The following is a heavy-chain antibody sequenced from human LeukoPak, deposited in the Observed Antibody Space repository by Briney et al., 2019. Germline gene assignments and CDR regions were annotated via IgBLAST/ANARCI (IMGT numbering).Heavy chain of an antibody. J-gene: IGHJ4*02. V-gene: IGHV4-39*01. CDR3: ARHKAYSDYVSD. Sequence: SETLSLTCTVSGGSISSSSHYWGWIRQPPGKGLEWIGSVYYNGGTYYNPSLKSRAITSVDTSRNQFSLRLSSVTAADMAIYYCARHKAYSDYVSDWGQGTLVTVSS. CDR2: VYYNGGT. CDR1: GGSISSSSHY. D-gene: IGHD4-11*01.